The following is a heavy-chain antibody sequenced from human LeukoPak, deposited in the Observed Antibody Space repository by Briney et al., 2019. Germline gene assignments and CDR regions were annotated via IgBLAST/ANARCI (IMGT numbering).Heavy chain of an antibody. V-gene: IGHV4-59*01. CDR1: GGSISSYS. D-gene: IGHD1-26*01. Sequence: SETLSLTCTVSGGSISSYSWSWIRQPPGKGLKWIGYIYYSGSTNYNPSLKSRVTISVDTSKNQFSLKLSSVTAADTAVYYCARDYAGATTFDSWGQGTLVTVSS. CDR3: ARDYAGATTFDS. J-gene: IGHJ4*02. CDR2: IYYSGST.